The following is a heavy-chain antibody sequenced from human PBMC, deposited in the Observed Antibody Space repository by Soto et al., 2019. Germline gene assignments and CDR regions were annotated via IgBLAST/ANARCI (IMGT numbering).Heavy chain of an antibody. CDR1: GGTFSRYA. CDR3: ASVGYYYDSSGYYWHFQH. CDR2: IIPIFGTA. J-gene: IGHJ1*01. V-gene: IGHV1-69*06. Sequence: QVQLVQSGAEVKKPGSSVKVSCKASGGTFSRYAISWVRQAPGQGLEWMGGIIPIFGTANYAQKFQGRVTITADKSTSTAYMELSSLRSEDTAVYYCASVGYYYDSSGYYWHFQHWGQGTLVTVSS. D-gene: IGHD3-22*01.